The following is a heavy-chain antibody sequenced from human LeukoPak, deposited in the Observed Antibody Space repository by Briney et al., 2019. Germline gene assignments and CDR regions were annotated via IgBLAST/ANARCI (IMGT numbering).Heavy chain of an antibody. D-gene: IGHD3-22*01. J-gene: IGHJ5*02. CDR2: IYYSGST. Sequence: PSETLSLTCTVSGGSISSYYWSWIRQPPGKGLEWIGYIYYSGSTNYNPSLKSRVTISVDTSKNQFSLKLSSVTAADTAVYYCARDQYDSSGYYYGGYNWFDPWGQGTLVTVSS. CDR3: ARDQYDSSGYYYGGYNWFDP. V-gene: IGHV4-59*01. CDR1: GGSISSYY.